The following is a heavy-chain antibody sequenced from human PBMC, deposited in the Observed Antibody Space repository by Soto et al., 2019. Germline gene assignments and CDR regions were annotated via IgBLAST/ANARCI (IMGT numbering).Heavy chain of an antibody. D-gene: IGHD2-15*01. J-gene: IGHJ4*02. Sequence: EVQLVESGGGLVQPGGSLRLSCAASGFTFSSYWMHWVRQAPGKGLVWVSRINSDGSSTGYADSVMGRFTISRDNATNTLYLQMNSLRAEDTAVYYCARDQGYCSGGSCYVAGYWGQGTLVTVSS. CDR2: INSDGSST. CDR3: ARDQGYCSGGSCYVAGY. V-gene: IGHV3-74*01. CDR1: GFTFSSYW.